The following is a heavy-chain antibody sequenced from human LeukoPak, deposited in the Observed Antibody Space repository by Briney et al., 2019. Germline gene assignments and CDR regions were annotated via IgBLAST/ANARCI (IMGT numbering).Heavy chain of an antibody. Sequence: PGGSLRLSCAASGFTFSSYSMNWVRQAPGKGLEWVSSISSSSSYIYYADSVKGRFTISRDNAKNSLYLQMNSLRAEDTAVYYCASIQLWHRYNWFDPWGQGTLVTVSS. CDR2: ISSSSSYI. D-gene: IGHD5-18*01. CDR3: ASIQLWHRYNWFDP. V-gene: IGHV3-21*01. CDR1: GFTFSSYS. J-gene: IGHJ5*02.